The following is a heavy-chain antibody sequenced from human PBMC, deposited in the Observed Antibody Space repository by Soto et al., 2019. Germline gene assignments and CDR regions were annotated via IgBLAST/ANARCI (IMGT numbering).Heavy chain of an antibody. CDR1: GGSISSYY. J-gene: IGHJ6*03. CDR2: IYYSGST. D-gene: IGHD2-15*01. CDR3: ARSYRRYCSGGSCYSYYYYYMDV. Sequence: QVQLQESGPGLVKPSETLSLTCTVSGGSISSYYWSWIRQPPGKGLEWIGYIYYSGSTNYNPSLKVGVTISVDTSKNQFSLKLSSVTAADTAVYYCARSYRRYCSGGSCYSYYYYYMDVWGKGTTVTVSS. V-gene: IGHV4-59*01.